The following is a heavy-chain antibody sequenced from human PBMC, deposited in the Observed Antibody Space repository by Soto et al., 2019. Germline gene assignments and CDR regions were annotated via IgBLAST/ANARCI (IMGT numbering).Heavy chain of an antibody. D-gene: IGHD5-18*01. CDR1: GGSISSYY. CDR2: IYYSGST. J-gene: IGHJ6*02. CDR3: ARDNRIQLRYYYRMDV. V-gene: IGHV4-59*01. Sequence: SETLSLTCTVSGGSISSYYWSWIRQPPGKGLEWIGYIYYSGSTNYNPSLKSRVTISVDTSKNQFSLKLSSVTAADTAVYYCARDNRIQLRYYYRMDVWGQGTTVTVSS.